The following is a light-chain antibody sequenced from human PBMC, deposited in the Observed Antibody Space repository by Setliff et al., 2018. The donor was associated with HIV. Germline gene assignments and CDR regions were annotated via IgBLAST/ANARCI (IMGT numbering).Light chain of an antibody. CDR1: QTVLHSSNNKNY. CDR2: WAS. V-gene: IGKV4-1*01. J-gene: IGKJ4*01. CDR3: QQYYSTPLT. Sequence: DIVMTQSPESLPMSLGGRATINCKSSQTVLHSSNNKNYLAWYQQKPGQPPKLLISWASARQSGVPDRLRGSGSGTDFTLTISNLQTEDVAIYYCQQYYSTPLTFGGGTKV.